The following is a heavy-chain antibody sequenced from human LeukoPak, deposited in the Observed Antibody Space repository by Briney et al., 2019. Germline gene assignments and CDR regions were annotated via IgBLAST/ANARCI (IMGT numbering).Heavy chain of an antibody. CDR3: ATRSTGVAATFDS. J-gene: IGHJ4*02. D-gene: IGHD2-15*01. CDR2: IYYGGNT. CDR1: GGSISSYY. V-gene: IGHV4-59*01. Sequence: SETLSLTCTVSGGSISSYYWSWIRQPPRKGLGWIGYIYYGGNTNYNPSLKSRVTISVDTSKNQFSLNLSSVTAADTAVYYCATRSTGVAATFDSWGQGALVTVSS.